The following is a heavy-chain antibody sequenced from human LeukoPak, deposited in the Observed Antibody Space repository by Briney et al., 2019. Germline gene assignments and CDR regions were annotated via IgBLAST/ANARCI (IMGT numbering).Heavy chain of an antibody. CDR2: IYTSGST. V-gene: IGHV4-61*02. D-gene: IGHD3-3*01. CDR1: GGSISSGSYY. Sequence: PSQTLSLTCTVSGGSISSGSYYWSWIRQPAGKGLEWIGRIYTSGSTNHNPSLKSRVTISVDTSKNQFSLKLSSVTAADTAVYYCARAITIFGVDPFDYWGQGTLVTVSS. J-gene: IGHJ4*02. CDR3: ARAITIFGVDPFDY.